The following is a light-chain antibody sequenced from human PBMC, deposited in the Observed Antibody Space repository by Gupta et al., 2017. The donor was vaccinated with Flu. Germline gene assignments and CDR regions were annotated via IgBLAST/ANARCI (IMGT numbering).Light chain of an antibody. CDR1: QDISDY. Sequence: IQMTQSPSSLSASVGDRVTITCQASQDISDYLNWYQQKPGKAPKLLIYDASNLETGVPSRFSGSGSGTDFTFTISDLQPEDFATYYCQQEDHLPMTFGQGTKVDI. V-gene: IGKV1-33*01. CDR2: DAS. CDR3: QQEDHLPMT. J-gene: IGKJ3*01.